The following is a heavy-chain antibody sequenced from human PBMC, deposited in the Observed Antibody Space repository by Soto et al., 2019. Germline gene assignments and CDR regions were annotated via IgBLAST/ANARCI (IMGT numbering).Heavy chain of an antibody. CDR2: VYWDDDT. D-gene: IGHD3-16*01. Sequence: QITLKESGPTEGKPTETLALTCTFSGFSLATAGVGVGWVRQPPGGALEGIADVYWDDDTRDNPSLETRLTLTKDTPNNQVALTMTDMDFVDTATFYCAHVTFTDGGTVGDEAFDVWGQGAVVTVSS. CDR3: AHVTFTDGGTVGDEAFDV. V-gene: IGHV2-5*02. CDR1: GFSLATAGVG. J-gene: IGHJ3*01.